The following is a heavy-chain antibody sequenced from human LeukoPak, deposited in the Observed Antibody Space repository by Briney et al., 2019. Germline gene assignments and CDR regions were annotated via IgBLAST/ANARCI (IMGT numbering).Heavy chain of an antibody. D-gene: IGHD6-6*01. J-gene: IGHJ6*02. Sequence: GRSLRLSCAASGFTFSGYGMHWVRQAPGKGLEWVAVISYDGSNKYYADSVKGRFTISRDNSKNTLYLQMNSLRAEDTAVYYCAKDRDIAARYYYGMDVWGQGTTVTVSS. CDR3: AKDRDIAARYYYGMDV. CDR1: GFTFSGYG. V-gene: IGHV3-30*18. CDR2: ISYDGSNK.